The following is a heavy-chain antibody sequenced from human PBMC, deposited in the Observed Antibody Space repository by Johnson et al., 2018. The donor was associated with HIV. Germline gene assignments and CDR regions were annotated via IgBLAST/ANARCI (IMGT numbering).Heavy chain of an antibody. CDR3: TTDGRIPVAHHDAFDV. CDR2: IRYDGCNK. V-gene: IGHV3-33*08. CDR1: GFTFSSYG. Sequence: QMLLVESGGGVVQPGRSLRLSCAASGFTFSSYGMHWVRQAPGQGLEWVAFIRYDGCNKYHADSVKGRFTISRDNSKNTRSLQMNSLKTEDTAVYYCTTDGRIPVAHHDAFDVWGQGTMVTVSS. J-gene: IGHJ3*01. D-gene: IGHD6-19*01.